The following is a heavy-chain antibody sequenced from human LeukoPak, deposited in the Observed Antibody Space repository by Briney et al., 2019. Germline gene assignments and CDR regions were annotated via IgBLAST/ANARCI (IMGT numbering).Heavy chain of an antibody. D-gene: IGHD6-13*01. J-gene: IGHJ4*02. Sequence: SETLSLTCTVSGVSISSYYWSWIRQPPGKGLEWIGYIYYSGSTNYNPSLKSRVTISVDTSKNQFSLKLSSVTAADTAVYYCARDVGSSSWYETDYWGQGTLVTVSS. CDR3: ARDVGSSSWYETDY. CDR2: IYYSGST. V-gene: IGHV4-59*01. CDR1: GVSISSYY.